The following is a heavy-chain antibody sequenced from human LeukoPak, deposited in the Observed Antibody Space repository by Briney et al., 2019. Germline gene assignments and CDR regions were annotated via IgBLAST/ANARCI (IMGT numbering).Heavy chain of an antibody. Sequence: GGSLRLSCAASGIIFSNYAMHWVRRGPGKGLECISTISSDGGSTYYANSVKGRFTISRDNSKNTLYLQMGSLRAEDMAVYYCARGRQGAKTRYFDLWGRGTRVTVSS. CDR2: ISSDGGST. V-gene: IGHV3-64*01. J-gene: IGHJ2*01. D-gene: IGHD1-26*01. CDR1: GIIFSNYA. CDR3: ARGRQGAKTRYFDL.